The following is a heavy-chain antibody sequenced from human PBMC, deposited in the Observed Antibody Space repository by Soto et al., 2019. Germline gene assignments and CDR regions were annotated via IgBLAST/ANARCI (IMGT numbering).Heavy chain of an antibody. J-gene: IGHJ4*02. Sequence: PGGSLRLSCAASGFTFSRYGMHWVRQAPGKGLELVTLIWNDGIRKVYVDSVKGRFTISRDNSKNTLDLQMNSLRAEDTAVYYCARDDDYEANAFDYWGPGTLVTVSS. CDR3: ARDDDYEANAFDY. CDR1: GFTFSRYG. D-gene: IGHD3-22*01. V-gene: IGHV3-33*01. CDR2: IWNDGIRK.